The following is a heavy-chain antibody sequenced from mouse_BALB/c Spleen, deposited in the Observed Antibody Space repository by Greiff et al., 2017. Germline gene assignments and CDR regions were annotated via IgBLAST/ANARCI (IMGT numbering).Heavy chain of an antibody. Sequence: VQLVESGPGLVAPSQSLSITCTVSGFSLTSYGVHWVRQPPGKGLEWLGVIWAGGSTNYNSALMSRLSISKDNSKSQVFLKMNSLQTDDTAMYYCARDLYYGSSYGYFDYWGQGTTLTVSS. J-gene: IGHJ2*01. CDR3: ARDLYYGSSYGYFDY. CDR1: GFSLTSYG. CDR2: IWAGGST. V-gene: IGHV2-9*02. D-gene: IGHD1-1*01.